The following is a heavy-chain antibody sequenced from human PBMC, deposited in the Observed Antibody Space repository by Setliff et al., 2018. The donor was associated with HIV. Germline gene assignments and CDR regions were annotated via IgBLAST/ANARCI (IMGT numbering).Heavy chain of an antibody. Sequence: GGSLRLSCAASGFTFSSYAITWVRQAPGKGLEWVSAISGSGDSTFYADSVQGRFTISRDNSRNTLYLQMNSLRAEDTAVYYCAKAQWLLSHWGFDPWGQGTLVTVSS. V-gene: IGHV3-23*01. CDR1: GFTFSSYA. D-gene: IGHD3-3*01. CDR3: AKAQWLLSHWGFDP. CDR2: ISGSGDST. J-gene: IGHJ5*02.